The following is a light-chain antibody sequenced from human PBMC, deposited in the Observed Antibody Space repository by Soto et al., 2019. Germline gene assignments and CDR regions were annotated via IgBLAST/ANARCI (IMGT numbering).Light chain of an antibody. CDR1: SSDVGAYNS. J-gene: IGLJ1*01. Sequence: QSVLTQPASVSGSPGQSIAISCTGTSSDVGAYNSVSWYRQYPGKAPKLMIHDVTNRPSGVSDRFSGSKSGNTASLTISGLQAEDEADYYCSSYTSSSSYVFGSGTKVTVL. CDR2: DVT. V-gene: IGLV2-14*01. CDR3: SSYTSSSSYV.